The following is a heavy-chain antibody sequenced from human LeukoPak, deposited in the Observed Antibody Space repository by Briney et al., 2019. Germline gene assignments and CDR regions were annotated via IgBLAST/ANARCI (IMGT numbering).Heavy chain of an antibody. CDR1: GSTFSSYA. D-gene: IGHD1-20*01. J-gene: IGHJ4*02. V-gene: IGHV3-23*01. CDR2: ISGSGGST. Sequence: GGSLRLSCAASGSTFSSYAMSWVRQAPGKGLEWVSAISGSGGSTYYADSVKGRFTISRDNSKNTLYLQMNSLRAEDTAVYYCARGSWDNWNDPFDYWGQGTLVTVSS. CDR3: ARGSWDNWNDPFDY.